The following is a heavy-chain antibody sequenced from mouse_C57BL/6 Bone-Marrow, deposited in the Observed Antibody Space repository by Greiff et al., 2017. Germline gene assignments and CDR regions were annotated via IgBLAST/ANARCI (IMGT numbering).Heavy chain of an antibody. Sequence: EVKLMESGGGLVKPGGSLKLSCAASGFTFSDYGMHWVRQAPEKGLAWVAYISSGSSTIYYADTVKGRFTISRDNAKNTLFLQMTSLRSEDTAMYYCARPPGFAYWGQGTLVTVSA. V-gene: IGHV5-17*01. CDR1: GFTFSDYG. CDR3: ARPPGFAY. CDR2: ISSGSSTI. J-gene: IGHJ3*01.